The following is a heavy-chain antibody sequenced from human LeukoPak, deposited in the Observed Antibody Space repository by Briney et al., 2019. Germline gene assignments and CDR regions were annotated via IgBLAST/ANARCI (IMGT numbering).Heavy chain of an antibody. J-gene: IGHJ6*02. CDR3: ARAYLQGRHGMDV. Sequence: GGSLRLSCAASGFTFSRYAMHWVRQAPGKGLEWVAVISYDGSNNQYADSVKSRFTISRDNSKNTLCLQMNSLRAGDTAVYYCARAYLQGRHGMDVWGQGTTVTVSS. CDR1: GFTFSRYA. CDR2: ISYDGSNN. V-gene: IGHV3-30-3*01. D-gene: IGHD3-10*01.